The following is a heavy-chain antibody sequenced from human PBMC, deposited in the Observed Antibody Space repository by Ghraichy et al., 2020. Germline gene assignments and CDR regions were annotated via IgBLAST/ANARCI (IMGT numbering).Heavy chain of an antibody. CDR3: AREARAVSGTSFDY. J-gene: IGHJ4*02. V-gene: IGHV1-18*01. CDR1: GYTFTNHG. Sequence: AAVKVSCKASGYTFTNHGLSWVRQAPGQGLEWMGWFSVYNGNTNYAQRLQGRVTMTTDTSTSTAYMELRSLTSDDTAVYYCAREARAVSGTSFDYWGQGTLVTVSS. D-gene: IGHD6-19*01. CDR2: FSVYNGNT.